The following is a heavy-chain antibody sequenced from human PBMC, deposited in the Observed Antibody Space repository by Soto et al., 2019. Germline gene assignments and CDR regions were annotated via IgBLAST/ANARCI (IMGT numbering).Heavy chain of an antibody. CDR3: AKTPPYCSSTSCHPSWFDP. J-gene: IGHJ5*02. CDR1: GFTFSSYA. Sequence: EVQLLESGGGLVQPGGSLRLSCAASGFTFSSYAMSWVRQAPGTGLEWVSAISGSGGSTYYADSVKGRFTISRDNSKNTLYLQMNSLRAEDTAVYYCAKTPPYCSSTSCHPSWFDPWGQGTLVTVSS. V-gene: IGHV3-23*01. CDR2: ISGSGGST. D-gene: IGHD2-2*01.